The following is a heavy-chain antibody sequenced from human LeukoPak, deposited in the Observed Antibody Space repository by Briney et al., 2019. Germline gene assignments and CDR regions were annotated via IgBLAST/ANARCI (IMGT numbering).Heavy chain of an antibody. D-gene: IGHD1-26*01. J-gene: IGHJ4*02. CDR1: GFTFSSYA. CDR2: ISATGGST. CDR3: AKDSGTYYKAFDY. Sequence: GGSLRLSCAASGFTFSSYAMTWVRQAPGKGLEWVSTISATGGSTYYADSVKGRLTISRDNSKNTLYLQMNSLRDEDTAVYFCAKDSGTYYKAFDYWGQGTLVTVSS. V-gene: IGHV3-23*01.